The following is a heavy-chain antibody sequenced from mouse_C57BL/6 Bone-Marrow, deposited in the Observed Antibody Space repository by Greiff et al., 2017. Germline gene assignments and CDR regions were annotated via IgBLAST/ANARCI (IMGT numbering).Heavy chain of an antibody. CDR3: TVAYYSNSWFAY. Sequence: VQLQQSGAELVRPGTSVKVSCKASGYAFTNYLIEWVKQRPGQGLEWIGVINPGSGGTNYNEKFKGKATITADTSSNTAYLQLSSLTSEDTAVYYCTVAYYSNSWFAYWGQGTLVTVSA. CDR2: INPGSGGT. J-gene: IGHJ3*01. V-gene: IGHV1-54*02. CDR1: GYAFTNYL. D-gene: IGHD2-5*01.